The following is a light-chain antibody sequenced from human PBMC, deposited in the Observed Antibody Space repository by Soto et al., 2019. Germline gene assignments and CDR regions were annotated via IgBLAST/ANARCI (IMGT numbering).Light chain of an antibody. CDR2: DVT. Sequence: SALTQPASVSGSPGQSITISCTGTSSDVGGYNYVSWYQQHPGIAPKLMIYDVTNRPSGVSNRFSGSKSGNTASLTISGLQAEDEADYYCSSYTSSSTAVVFGGGTKLTVL. CDR3: SSYTSSSTAVV. CDR1: SSDVGGYNY. V-gene: IGLV2-14*01. J-gene: IGLJ2*01.